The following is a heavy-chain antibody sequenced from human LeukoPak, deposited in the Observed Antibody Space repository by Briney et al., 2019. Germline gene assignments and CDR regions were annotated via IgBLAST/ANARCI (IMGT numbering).Heavy chain of an antibody. V-gene: IGHV4-4*07. J-gene: IGHJ4*02. D-gene: IGHD1-26*01. CDR2: IYTSGST. CDR3: ARAIVGATYDY. Sequence: SETLSLTCTVSGGSISGYYWSWIRQLAGKGLEWIGRIYTSGSTNYNPSLKSRVTMSIDTSKNQLSLKLSSVTAADTAVYYCARAIVGATYDYWGQGTLVTVSS. CDR1: GGSISGYY.